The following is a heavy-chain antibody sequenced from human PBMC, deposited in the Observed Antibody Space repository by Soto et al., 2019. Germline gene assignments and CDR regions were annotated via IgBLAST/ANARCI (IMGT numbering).Heavy chain of an antibody. CDR2: CDPEDGET. Sequence: APAKVSCKVSGYTLSELSMHWLQQAPGKGREGMGGCDPEDGETIYAQKFQRRVTMTADTSPDTAYMELSSLRSEDTAVYYCATSNYGSGSYYYYYGMDVWGQGTTVTVSS. J-gene: IGHJ6*02. CDR3: ATSNYGSGSYYYYYGMDV. CDR1: GYTLSELS. D-gene: IGHD3-10*01. V-gene: IGHV1-24*01.